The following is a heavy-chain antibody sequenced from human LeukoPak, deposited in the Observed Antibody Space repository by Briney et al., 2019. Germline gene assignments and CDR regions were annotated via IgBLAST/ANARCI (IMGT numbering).Heavy chain of an antibody. CDR1: GGSITSHF. Sequence: SETLSLTCTVSGGSITSHFWSWIRQPPGKGLEWIGYAYYSGRTNSNPSLKGRVTMSGDTSKNQFSLNLTSVTAADTAVYYCARVVRYYDRGGYSPNWLDPWGQGTLVTVSS. V-gene: IGHV4-59*11. D-gene: IGHD3-22*01. J-gene: IGHJ5*02. CDR3: ARVVRYYDRGGYSPNWLDP. CDR2: AYYSGRT.